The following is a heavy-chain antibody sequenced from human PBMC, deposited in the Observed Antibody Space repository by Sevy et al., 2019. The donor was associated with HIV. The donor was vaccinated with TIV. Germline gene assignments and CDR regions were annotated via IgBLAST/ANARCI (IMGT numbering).Heavy chain of an antibody. CDR3: ARDDCSNLSCHGSLVY. Sequence: ASVKVSCKASGYTFTSYAISWVRQAPGQGLAWMGWISTFNVNTNNAQKFQGRVTMTPDTSTSTAYMELRSLRSDDTAVYYCARDDCSNLSCHGSLVYWGQGTLVTVSS. J-gene: IGHJ4*02. CDR1: GYTFTSYA. CDR2: ISTFNVNT. D-gene: IGHD2-2*01. V-gene: IGHV1-18*01.